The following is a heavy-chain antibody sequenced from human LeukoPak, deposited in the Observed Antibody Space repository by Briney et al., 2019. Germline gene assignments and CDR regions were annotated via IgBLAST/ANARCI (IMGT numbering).Heavy chain of an antibody. D-gene: IGHD6-19*01. CDR2: IWYGGSNK. V-gene: IGHV3-30*02. CDR1: GFTFSSYG. CDR3: AKDLVGGASGCMDV. Sequence: GGSLRLSCAASGFTFSSYGMDWVRQAPGKGLEWVAVIWYGGSNKYYADSVKGRFTISRDNSKNTLYLQMNSLRAEDTAVYYCAKDLVGGASGCMDVWGKGTTVTVSS. J-gene: IGHJ6*04.